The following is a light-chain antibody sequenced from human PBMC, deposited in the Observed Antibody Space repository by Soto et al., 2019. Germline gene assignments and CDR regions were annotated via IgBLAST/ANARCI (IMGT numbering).Light chain of an antibody. V-gene: IGKV3D-15*01. CDR1: QSVSSR. CDR2: GAS. Sequence: TKPPYTLSPTPPELLALSFLASQSVSSRLAWYQHKPGQAPRLLISGASSRATGIPDRFSGSGSGTDFTLTIGSLQSEDFAVYCCQQDNKWTQTFGGRSKADI. J-gene: IGKJ4*01. CDR3: QQDNKWTQT.